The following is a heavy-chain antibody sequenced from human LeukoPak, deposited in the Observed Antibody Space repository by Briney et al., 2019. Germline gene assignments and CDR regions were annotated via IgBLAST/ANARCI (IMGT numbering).Heavy chain of an antibody. Sequence: GGSLRLSCAASGFTVSSKYMSWVRQAPGKGLEWVSVIYSGGSTYYADSVKGRFTISRDNSKNTLYLQMNSLGAEDTAVYYCARDYRRSWLFDYWGQGTLVTVSS. CDR2: IYSGGST. D-gene: IGHD6-13*01. CDR3: ARDYRRSWLFDY. CDR1: GFTVSSKY. J-gene: IGHJ4*02. V-gene: IGHV3-66*01.